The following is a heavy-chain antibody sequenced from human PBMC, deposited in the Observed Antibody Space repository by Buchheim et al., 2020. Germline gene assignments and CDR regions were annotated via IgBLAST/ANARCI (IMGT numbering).Heavy chain of an antibody. CDR3: ARLTDYSSNIRRAFAF. CDR1: GFAFSSYE. J-gene: IGHJ3*01. CDR2: ISAFASTI. D-gene: IGHD6-19*01. V-gene: IGHV3-48*03. Sequence: EVQLVESGGGLVQPGGSLRLSCAASGFAFSSYEMTWVRQAPGKGLEWLSYISAFASTIYYADSVKGRFTVSRDNAKNSVYLQMNSLRAEDSALYYCARLTDYSSNIRRAFAFWGQGT.